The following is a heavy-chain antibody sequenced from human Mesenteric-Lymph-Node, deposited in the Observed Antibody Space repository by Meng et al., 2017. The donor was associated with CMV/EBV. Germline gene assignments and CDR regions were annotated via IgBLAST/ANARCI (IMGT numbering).Heavy chain of an antibody. V-gene: IGHV1-2*02. J-gene: IGHJ6*02. D-gene: IGHD6-13*01. Sequence: ASVKVSCKTSGYTFTDYYLHWVRQAPGQGLEWMGWIIPHSGDTSYAQKFQGRVILTRDTSINTAYMELSRLRSDDTAVYYCASGSSWYYYYYGMDVWGQGTTVTVSS. CDR3: ASGSSWYYYYYGMDV. CDR2: IIPHSGDT. CDR1: GYTFTDYY.